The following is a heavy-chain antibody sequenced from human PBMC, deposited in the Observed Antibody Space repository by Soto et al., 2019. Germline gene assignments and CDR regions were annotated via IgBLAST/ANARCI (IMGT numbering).Heavy chain of an antibody. CDR3: AREVSGSGSYYYYYMDV. D-gene: IGHD3-10*01. Sequence: ASVKVSCKASGYTFTGYYMHWVRQAPGQGLEWMGWINPNSGGTNYAQKFQGWVTMTRDTSISTAYMELSRLRSDDTAVYYCAREVSGSGSYYYYYMDVWGKGTTVTVSS. CDR2: INPNSGGT. V-gene: IGHV1-2*04. J-gene: IGHJ6*03. CDR1: GYTFTGYY.